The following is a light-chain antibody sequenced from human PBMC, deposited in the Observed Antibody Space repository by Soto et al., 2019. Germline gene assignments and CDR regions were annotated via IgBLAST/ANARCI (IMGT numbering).Light chain of an antibody. V-gene: IGKV3-20*01. CDR2: GAS. Sequence: EIVLTQSPGTLSLSPGERATLSCRASQSISSNYLAWYQQKPGQAPRLLIYGASSRATGIPDRFSGSGSGTDFTLTIRRLEPEDFAVYYCQQYGSSPPTFGQGTKVDIK. J-gene: IGKJ1*01. CDR3: QQYGSSPPT. CDR1: QSISSNY.